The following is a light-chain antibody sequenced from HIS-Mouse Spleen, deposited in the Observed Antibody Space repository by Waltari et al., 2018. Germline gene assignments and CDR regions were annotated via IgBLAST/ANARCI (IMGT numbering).Light chain of an antibody. CDR2: SNN. CDR1: SSNIGRNT. J-gene: IGLJ3*02. Sequence: QSVLTQPPSASGTPGPRVTIACSGRSSNIGRNTVTRYQQLPGTAPKLLIYSNNQRPSGVPDRFSGSKSGTSASLAISGLQSEDEADYYCAAWDDSLNGWVFGGGTKLTVL. V-gene: IGLV1-44*01. CDR3: AAWDDSLNGWV.